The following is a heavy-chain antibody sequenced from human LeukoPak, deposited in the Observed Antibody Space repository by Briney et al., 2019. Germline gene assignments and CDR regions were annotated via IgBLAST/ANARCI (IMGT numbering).Heavy chain of an antibody. CDR1: GYTFTSYY. V-gene: IGHV1-46*01. CDR2: INPSGGST. J-gene: IGHJ6*02. D-gene: IGHD1-7*01. CDR3: AREGLKEATTSGYYYYGMDV. Sequence: ASVKVSCKASGYTFTSYYMHWVRQAPGQGLEWMGIINPSGGSTSYAQKFQGRVTMTRDTSTSTVYMELSSLRSEDTAVYYCAREGLKEATTSGYYYYGMDVWGQGTTVTVSS.